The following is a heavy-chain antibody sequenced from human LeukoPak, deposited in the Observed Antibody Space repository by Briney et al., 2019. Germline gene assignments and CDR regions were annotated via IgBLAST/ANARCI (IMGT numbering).Heavy chain of an antibody. CDR3: ARMFDYVWRSYRTYYFDY. CDR1: GYTFTSYG. CDR2: ISAYNGNT. Sequence: ASVKVSCKASGYTFTSYGISWVRQAPGQGLEWMGWISAYNGNTNYAQKLQGRVTMTTDTSTSTAYMELRSLRSDDTAVYYCARMFDYVWRSYRTYYFDYWGQGTLVAVSS. V-gene: IGHV1-18*01. D-gene: IGHD3-16*02. J-gene: IGHJ4*02.